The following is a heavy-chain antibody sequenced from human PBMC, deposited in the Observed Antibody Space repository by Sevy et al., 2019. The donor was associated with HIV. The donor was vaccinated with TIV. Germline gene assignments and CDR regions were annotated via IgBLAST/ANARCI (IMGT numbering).Heavy chain of an antibody. V-gene: IGHV1-2*06. J-gene: IGHJ4*02. Sequence: ASVKVSCKASGYTFSGYYIHWVRQAPGQGLEWMGRFNPKSVGTNYAKKFQGRVTMTTATSISTAYMDLRRLGSDDMAVYYCARRLEYCGSIDCPFGFWGQGTLVTVSS. D-gene: IGHD2-2*01. CDR1: GYTFSGYY. CDR3: ARRLEYCGSIDCPFGF. CDR2: FNPKSVGT.